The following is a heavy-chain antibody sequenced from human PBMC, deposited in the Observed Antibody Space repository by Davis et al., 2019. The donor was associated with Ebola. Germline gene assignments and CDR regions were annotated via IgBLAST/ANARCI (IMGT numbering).Heavy chain of an antibody. CDR1: GFTFDDYA. D-gene: IGHD6-13*01. CDR3: AKVVAAAYMDV. V-gene: IGHV3-9*01. J-gene: IGHJ6*03. CDR2: ISWNSGSI. Sequence: PGGSLRLSCAASGFTFDDYAMHWVRQAPGKGLEWVSGISWNSGSIGYADSVKGRFTISRDNAKNSLYLQMNSLRAKDTALYYCAKVVAAAYMDVWGKGTTVTVSS.